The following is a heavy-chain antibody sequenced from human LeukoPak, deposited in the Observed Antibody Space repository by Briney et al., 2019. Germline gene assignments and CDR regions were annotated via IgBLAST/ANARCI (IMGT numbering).Heavy chain of an antibody. CDR2: INSGGSST. CDR1: GFTFSSYW. CDR3: ARGPLTLVRGACDY. V-gene: IGHV3-74*01. J-gene: IGHJ4*02. Sequence: PGGSLRLSCAASGFTFSSYWMHWVRQAPGKGLVWVSRINSGGSSTSYADPVKGRFTISRDNSKNTVYLQMNSLRTEDTAVYYCARGPLTLVRGACDYWGQGTLVTVSS. D-gene: IGHD3-10*01.